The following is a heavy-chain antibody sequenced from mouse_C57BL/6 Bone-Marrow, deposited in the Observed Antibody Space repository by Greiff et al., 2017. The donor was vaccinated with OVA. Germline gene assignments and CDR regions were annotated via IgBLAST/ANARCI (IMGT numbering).Heavy chain of an antibody. CDR2: IDPEDGET. Sequence: LVESGAELVKPGASVKLSCTASGFNIKDYYMHWVKQRTEQGLEWIGRIDPEDGETKYAPKFQGKATITADTSSNTAYLQLSSLTSEDTAVYYCARGATVDYYAMDYWGQGTSVTVSS. CDR1: GFNIKDYY. J-gene: IGHJ4*01. V-gene: IGHV14-2*01. D-gene: IGHD1-1*01. CDR3: ARGATVDYYAMDY.